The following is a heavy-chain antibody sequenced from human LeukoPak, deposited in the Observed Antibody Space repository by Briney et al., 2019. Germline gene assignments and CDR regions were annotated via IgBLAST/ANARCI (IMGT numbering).Heavy chain of an antibody. V-gene: IGHV3-48*01. CDR2: ISSSSSTI. CDR3: AAVPAAKDDAFDI. CDR1: GFTFSSYS. Sequence: GGSLRLSCAASGFTFSSYSMNWVRQAPGKGLEWVSYISSSSSTIYYADSVKGRFTISRDNAKNSLYLQMNSLRAEDTAVYYCAAVPAAKDDAFDIWGQGTMVTVSS. J-gene: IGHJ3*02. D-gene: IGHD2-2*01.